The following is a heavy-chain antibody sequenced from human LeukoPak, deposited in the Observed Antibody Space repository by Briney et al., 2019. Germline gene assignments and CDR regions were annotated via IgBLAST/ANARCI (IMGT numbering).Heavy chain of an antibody. CDR2: IDTSGST. CDR3: ARASSGNYYYFDS. Sequence: SETLSLTCTVSGNSISHYFWSWIRQPAGKGLEWIGRIDTSGSTNYNPSLKTRLTMSVDTSKNQFSLKLRSVTAADTAVYYCARASSGNYYYFDSWGQGTLVTVSS. D-gene: IGHD1-26*01. V-gene: IGHV4-4*07. CDR1: GNSISHYF. J-gene: IGHJ4*02.